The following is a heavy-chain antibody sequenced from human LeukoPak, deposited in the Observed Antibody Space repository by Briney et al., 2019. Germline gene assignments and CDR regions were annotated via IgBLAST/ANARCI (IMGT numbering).Heavy chain of an antibody. CDR1: GFTFSDCW. J-gene: IGHJ4*02. CDR2: IKRKIDGETT. D-gene: IGHD3-9*01. Sequence: GGSLRLSCATSGFTFSDCWMSWVRQAPGKGLEWVGRIKRKIDGETTDYGAPVKGGFTISRDDSKNMLYLQMSSLQTEDTAVYYCVAGLGSSELDYWGQGTLVTVSS. V-gene: IGHV3-15*01. CDR3: VAGLGSSELDY.